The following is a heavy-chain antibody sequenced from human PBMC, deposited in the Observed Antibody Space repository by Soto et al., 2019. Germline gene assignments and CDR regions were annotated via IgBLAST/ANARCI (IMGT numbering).Heavy chain of an antibody. Sequence: GGSLRLSCAASGFTFSSYAMHWVCQAPGKGLEWVAVISYDGSNKYYADSVKGRFTISRDNSKNTLYLQMNSLRAEDTAVYYCVRGSGWYPYWGQGALVTSP. V-gene: IGHV3-30-3*01. CDR1: GFTFSSYA. CDR2: ISYDGSNK. CDR3: VRGSGWYPY. J-gene: IGHJ4*02. D-gene: IGHD6-19*01.